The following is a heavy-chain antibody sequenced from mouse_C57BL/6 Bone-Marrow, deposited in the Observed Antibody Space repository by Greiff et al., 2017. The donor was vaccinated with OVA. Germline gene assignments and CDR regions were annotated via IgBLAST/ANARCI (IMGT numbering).Heavy chain of an antibody. D-gene: IGHD4-1*01. V-gene: IGHV1-53*01. CDR1: GYTFTSYW. J-gene: IGHJ4*01. CDR3: ARAWLTGYYAMDY. Sequence: VQLQQSGTELVKPGASVKLSCKASGYTFTSYWMHWVKQRPGQGLEWIGNINPSNGGTNYNEKFKSKATLTVDKSSSTAYMQLSSLTSEDSAVYYSARAWLTGYYAMDYWGQGTSVTVSS. CDR2: INPSNGGT.